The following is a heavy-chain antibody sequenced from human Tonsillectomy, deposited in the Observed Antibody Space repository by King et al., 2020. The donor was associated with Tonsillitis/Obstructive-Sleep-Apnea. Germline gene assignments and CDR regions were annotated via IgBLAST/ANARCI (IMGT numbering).Heavy chain of an antibody. CDR2: VYPGDSDT. J-gene: IGHJ3*02. CDR1: GYSFTNYW. V-gene: IGHV5-51*01. D-gene: IGHD1-26*01. CDR3: ARRWELLEGGAFDI. Sequence: VQLVESGAEVKKPGESLKISCKGSGYSFTNYWIGWVRQMPGKGLEWMGIVYPGDSDTRYSPSFEGQVTFSADRSISTAYLQWSSLKASDTAMYYCARRWELLEGGAFDIWGQGTMLTVSS.